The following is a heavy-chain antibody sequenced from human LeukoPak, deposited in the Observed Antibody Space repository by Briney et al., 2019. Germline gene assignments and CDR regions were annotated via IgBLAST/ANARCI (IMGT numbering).Heavy chain of an antibody. CDR2: ISAHNGNT. J-gene: IGHJ4*02. V-gene: IGHV1-18*01. CDR1: GYTFTSYG. CDR3: ARVVQLERTFDY. D-gene: IGHD1-1*01. Sequence: WASVKVSCTASGYTFTSYGISWVRQAPGQGLEWMGWISAHNGNTNYAQKLQGRVTMTTDTSTNTTYMELRSLRSDDTAVYYCARVVQLERTFDYWGQGTLVTVSS.